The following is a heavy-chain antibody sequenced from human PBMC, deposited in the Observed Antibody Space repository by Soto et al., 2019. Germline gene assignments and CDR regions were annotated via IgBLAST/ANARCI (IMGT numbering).Heavy chain of an antibody. V-gene: IGHV3-23*01. CDR2: ISGSGGST. Sequence: GGSRRLSCAASGFNFSSYAMSWVRQAPGKGLEWVSAISGSGGSTYYADSVKGRFTISRDNSKNTLYLQMNSLRAEDTAVYYCATNKFRVAATNYYGMDVWGQGTTVTVSS. CDR1: GFNFSSYA. D-gene: IGHD2-15*01. J-gene: IGHJ6*02. CDR3: ATNKFRVAATNYYGMDV.